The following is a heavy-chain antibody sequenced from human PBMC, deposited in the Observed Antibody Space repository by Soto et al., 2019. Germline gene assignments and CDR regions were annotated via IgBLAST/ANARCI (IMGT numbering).Heavy chain of an antibody. CDR1: GFTFSSYG. D-gene: IGHD4-17*01. Sequence: QVQLVESGGGVVQPGRSLRLSCAASGFTFSSYGMHWVRQAPGKGLEWVAVIWYDGSNKYYADSVKGRFTISRDNSKNTLYLQMNSLRAEDTAVYYCARDRNYGDYDGYYYYYYMDVWGKGTTVTVSS. CDR2: IWYDGSNK. V-gene: IGHV3-33*01. CDR3: ARDRNYGDYDGYYYYYYMDV. J-gene: IGHJ6*03.